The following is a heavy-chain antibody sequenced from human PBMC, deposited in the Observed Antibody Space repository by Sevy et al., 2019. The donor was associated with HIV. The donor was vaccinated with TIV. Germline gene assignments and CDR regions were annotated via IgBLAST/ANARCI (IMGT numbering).Heavy chain of an antibody. CDR3: AKDRRGYSPFEK. V-gene: IGHV3-30*18. Sequence: GGSLRLSCVGSGFSFSSVGMHWVRRAPGKGLEWVSFLSGDGGDKTYPDSVKGRFTMSRDNSENTVYLQMNSLRREDMAIYYCAKDRRGYSPFEKWGQGVLVTVSS. CDR1: GFSFSSVG. J-gene: IGHJ4*02. CDR2: LSGDGGDK. D-gene: IGHD2-15*01.